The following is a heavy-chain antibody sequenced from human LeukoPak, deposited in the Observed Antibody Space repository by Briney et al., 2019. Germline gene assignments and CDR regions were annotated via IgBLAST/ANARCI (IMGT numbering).Heavy chain of an antibody. CDR3: AKDGTTETTNYFYAMDG. CDR1: GFTFSSDE. D-gene: IGHD4-17*01. V-gene: IGHV3-48*03. J-gene: IGHJ6*02. CDR2: ISIGGSTT. Sequence: GGSLRLSCLASGFTFSSDEMNWVRQAPGKGLEWVSYISIGGSTTYYADSVKGRFTISRDDAKNSLYLQMNSLRAEDTATYYCAKDGTTETTNYFYAMDGWGQGTTVTVSS.